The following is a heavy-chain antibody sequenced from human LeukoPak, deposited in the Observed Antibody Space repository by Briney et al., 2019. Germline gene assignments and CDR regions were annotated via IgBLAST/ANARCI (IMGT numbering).Heavy chain of an antibody. CDR2: MNPNSGGT. V-gene: IGHV1-2*02. CDR3: ARDLSFTVKSYYYYMDV. D-gene: IGHD4-17*01. Sequence: ASVKVSCKASGYTFTGYYMHWVRQAPGQGLEWMGWMNPNSGGTNYAQKFQGRVTMTRDTSISTAYMELSRLRSDDTAVYYCARDLSFTVKSYYYYMDVWGKGTTVAISS. J-gene: IGHJ6*03. CDR1: GYTFTGYY.